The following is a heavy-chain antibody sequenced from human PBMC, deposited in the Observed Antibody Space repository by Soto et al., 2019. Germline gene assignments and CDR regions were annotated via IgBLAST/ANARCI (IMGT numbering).Heavy chain of an antibody. V-gene: IGHV3-23*01. CDR3: AKDLGTNGWGWYSSGWYVVSPRYYFDY. D-gene: IGHD6-19*01. CDR2: ISGSGGST. Sequence: GGSLRLSCAASGFTFSSYAMSWVRQAPGKGLEWVSAISGSGGSTYYADSVKGRFTISRDNSKNTLYLQMNSLRAEDTAVYYCAKDLGTNGWGWYSSGWYVVSPRYYFDYWGQGTLVTVSS. J-gene: IGHJ4*02. CDR1: GFTFSSYA.